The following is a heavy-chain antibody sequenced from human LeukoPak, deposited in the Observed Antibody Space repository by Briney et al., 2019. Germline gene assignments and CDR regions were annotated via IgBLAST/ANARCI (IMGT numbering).Heavy chain of an antibody. V-gene: IGHV3-23*01. CDR2: ISGSGGST. J-gene: IGHJ6*03. CDR1: GFTFSSYA. Sequence: GGSLRLSCAASGFTFSSYAMSWVRQAPGKGLEWVSAISGSGGSTYYADSVKGRFTISRDNSKNTLYLQMNSLRAEDTAVYYCARVPEHYYYYMDVWGKGTTVTVSS. CDR3: ARVPEHYYYYMDV.